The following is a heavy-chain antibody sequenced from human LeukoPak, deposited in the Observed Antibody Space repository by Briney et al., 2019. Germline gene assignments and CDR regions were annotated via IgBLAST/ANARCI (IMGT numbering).Heavy chain of an antibody. CDR3: AKEGTPQVSTWYDL. Sequence: GGSLRLSCAASGVTLSPYGMHWVRQAPGKGLEWVAVISYEGGTQHYADSVKGRFIISRDYPRNTLYLQMNILRTEDTAVYYCAKEGTPQVSTWYDLWGQGTQVIVSS. CDR2: ISYEGGTQ. D-gene: IGHD3-10*01. CDR1: GVTLSPYG. J-gene: IGHJ5*02. V-gene: IGHV3-30*18.